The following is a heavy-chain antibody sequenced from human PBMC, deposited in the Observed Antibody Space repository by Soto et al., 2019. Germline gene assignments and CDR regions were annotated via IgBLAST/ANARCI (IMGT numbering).Heavy chain of an antibody. CDR3: ARSVVVVAGYDY. J-gene: IGHJ4*02. D-gene: IGHD2-15*01. Sequence: PSETLSLTCAVSSGSISSSNWWSWVRQPPGKGLEWIGEIYHIGSTNYNPSLKSRVTISVDKSKNQFSLKLSSVTAADTAVYYCARSVVVVAGYDYWGQGTLVTVSS. CDR1: SGSISSSNW. V-gene: IGHV4-4*02. CDR2: IYHIGST.